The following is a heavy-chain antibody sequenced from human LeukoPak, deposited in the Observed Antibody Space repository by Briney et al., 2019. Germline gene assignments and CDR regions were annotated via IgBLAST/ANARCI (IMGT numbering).Heavy chain of an antibody. D-gene: IGHD3-22*01. V-gene: IGHV3-23*01. CDR2: ISGSGGST. Sequence: GGSLRLSCAASGFTFSSYAMSWVRQAPGKGLEWVSAISGSGGSTYYADSVKGRFTISRDNSKNTLYLQMNSLRAEDTAVYYCAKDLSHYYDSSGYIDYWGQGTLVTVSS. CDR1: GFTFSSYA. J-gene: IGHJ4*02. CDR3: AKDLSHYYDSSGYIDY.